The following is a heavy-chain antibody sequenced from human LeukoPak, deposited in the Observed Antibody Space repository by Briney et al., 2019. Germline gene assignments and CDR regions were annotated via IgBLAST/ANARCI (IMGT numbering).Heavy chain of an antibody. CDR3: ASSGYYDSSGYSGFDY. CDR1: GFTFSSYA. V-gene: IGHV3-23*01. J-gene: IGHJ4*02. Sequence: GGFLRLSCAASGFTFSSYAMSWVRQAPGKGLEWVSAISGSGGSTYYADSVKGRFTISRDNSKNTLYLQMNSLRAEDTAVYYCASSGYYDSSGYSGFDYWGQGTLVTVSS. CDR2: ISGSGGST. D-gene: IGHD3-22*01.